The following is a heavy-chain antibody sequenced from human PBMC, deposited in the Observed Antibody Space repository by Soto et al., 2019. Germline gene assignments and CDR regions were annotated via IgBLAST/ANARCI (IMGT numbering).Heavy chain of an antibody. CDR1: GFTFTNYW. Sequence: EVQLVQSGGGSVQPGGSLRLSCAASGFTFTNYWRHWVRQVPGKGLVWVSRIDGVGTGTSYSDSVRGRFTISRDNAENMLYLQMNSLRDEETAVDYCTTVFEYWGQGTLVTVSS. V-gene: IGHV3-74*01. CDR3: TTVFEY. J-gene: IGHJ4*02. CDR2: IDGVGTGT.